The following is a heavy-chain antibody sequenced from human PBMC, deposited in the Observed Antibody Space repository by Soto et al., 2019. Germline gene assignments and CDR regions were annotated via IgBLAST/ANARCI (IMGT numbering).Heavy chain of an antibody. CDR1: GFTFSSYA. V-gene: IGHV3-23*01. Sequence: GGSLRLSCAASGFTFSSYAMSWVRQAPGKGLERVSAISGSGGSTYYADSVKGRFTISRDNSKNTLYLQMNSLRAEDTAVYYCAKGGAAAGQYYYYYYGMDVWGQGTTVTVSS. J-gene: IGHJ6*02. CDR3: AKGGAAAGQYYYYYYGMDV. D-gene: IGHD6-13*01. CDR2: ISGSGGST.